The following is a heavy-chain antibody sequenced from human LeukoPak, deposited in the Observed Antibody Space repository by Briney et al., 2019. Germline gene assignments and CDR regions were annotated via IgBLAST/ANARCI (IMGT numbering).Heavy chain of an antibody. D-gene: IGHD3-22*01. Sequence: SGPALVKPTQTLTLTCTFSGFSLSTSGMRVNWIRQPPGKALEWLARIDWDDDIFYSTSLKTRLTIPKDTSKNQVVLTMTNMDPVDTATYYCARMTQDSSGLFEYWGQGTLVTVSS. CDR2: IDWDDDI. V-gene: IGHV2-70*04. CDR1: GFSLSTSGMR. J-gene: IGHJ4*02. CDR3: ARMTQDSSGLFEY.